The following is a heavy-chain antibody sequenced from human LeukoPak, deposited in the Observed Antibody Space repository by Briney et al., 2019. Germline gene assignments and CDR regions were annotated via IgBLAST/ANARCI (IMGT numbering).Heavy chain of an antibody. J-gene: IGHJ4*02. D-gene: IGHD3-3*02. CDR2: IYSGGST. CDR1: GSTFSSNY. V-gene: IGHV3-53*01. CDR3: ARAPPDNSIQEVQGDY. Sequence: GGSLRLSCAASGSTFSSNYMSWVRQAPGKGLEWVSVIYSGGSTYYSDSVKGRFTISRDISKNTLYLQMNSLRAEDTAIYYCARAPPDNSIQEVQGDYWGQGTLVTVSS.